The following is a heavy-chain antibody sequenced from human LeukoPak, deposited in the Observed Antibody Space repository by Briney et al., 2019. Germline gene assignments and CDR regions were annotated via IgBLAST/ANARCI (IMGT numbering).Heavy chain of an antibody. CDR1: DVSFSNYY. J-gene: IGHJ1*01. V-gene: IGHV4-59*01. CDR3: ARDSPDTVTTYFQH. D-gene: IGHD4-11*01. Sequence: PSETLSLTCTVSDVSFSNYYWSWIRQPPGKGLEWIGYMYYSGSTNYNPSLKSRVTISVDTSKNQFSLKLSSVTAADTAVYYCARDSPDTVTTYFQHWGQGTLVTVSS. CDR2: MYYSGST.